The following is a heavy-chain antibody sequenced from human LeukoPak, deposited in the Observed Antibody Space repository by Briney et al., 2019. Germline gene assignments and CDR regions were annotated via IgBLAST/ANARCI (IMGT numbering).Heavy chain of an antibody. CDR3: IKDLSGTWSFDY. Sequence: GGSLRLSCSASGFTFSVHYMHWVRQAPGKGLEYVSTISDNGDNTCYADSVKGRFIISRDNSKNTLYLQMNSLRVEDMAVYYCIKDLSGTWSFDYWSQGTLLIVSS. D-gene: IGHD1-26*01. CDR2: ISDNGDNT. CDR1: GFTFSVHY. J-gene: IGHJ4*02. V-gene: IGHV3-64D*08.